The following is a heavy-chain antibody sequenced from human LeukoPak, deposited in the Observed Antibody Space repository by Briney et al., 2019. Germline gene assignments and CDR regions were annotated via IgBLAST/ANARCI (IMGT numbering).Heavy chain of an antibody. V-gene: IGHV4-34*01. J-gene: IGHJ4*02. CDR3: ARHNRTLRKKYYFDY. D-gene: IGHD5-12*01. CDR2: INHSGST. Sequence: SETLSLTCAVYGGSFSGYYWSWIRQPPGKGLEWIGEINHSGSTNYNPSLKSRVTLSVDTSKNQFSLKLSSVTAADTAVYYCARHNRTLRKKYYFDYWGQGTLVTVSS. CDR1: GGSFSGYY.